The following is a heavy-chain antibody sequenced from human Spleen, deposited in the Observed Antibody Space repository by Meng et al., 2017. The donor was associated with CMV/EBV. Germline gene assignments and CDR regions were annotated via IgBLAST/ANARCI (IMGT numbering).Heavy chain of an antibody. CDR3: AKEWYSGSYYDY. Sequence: VQLVESGGGGVQPGRSLSLSWAAFGITFSSYTMYWCRQARGKGLEWVSAISGSGGSTYYADSVKGRFTISRDNSKNTLYLQMNSLRAEDTAVYYCAKEWYSGSYYDYWGQGTLVTVSS. CDR2: ISGSGGST. V-gene: IGHV3-23*04. D-gene: IGHD1-26*01. J-gene: IGHJ4*02. CDR1: GITFSSYT.